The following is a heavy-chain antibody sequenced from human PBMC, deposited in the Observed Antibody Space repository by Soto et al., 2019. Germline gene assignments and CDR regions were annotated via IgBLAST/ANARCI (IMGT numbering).Heavy chain of an antibody. Sequence: QVQLVQSGAEVKKPGASVKVSCKASGYTFTSYGISWVRQAPGQGLEWMGWISAYNVNTNYAQKLQGRVTMTTDTSTSTAYMELRSLRSDDTAVYYCARRDYDILTGYYNENDYWGQGTLVTVSS. CDR2: ISAYNVNT. V-gene: IGHV1-18*01. CDR1: GYTFTSYG. D-gene: IGHD3-9*01. CDR3: ARRDYDILTGYYNENDY. J-gene: IGHJ4*02.